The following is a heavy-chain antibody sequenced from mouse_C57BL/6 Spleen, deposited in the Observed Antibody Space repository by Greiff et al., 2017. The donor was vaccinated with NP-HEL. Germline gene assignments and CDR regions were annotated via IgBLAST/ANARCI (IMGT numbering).Heavy chain of an antibody. CDR3: AYSYGSSDVDD. CDR2: IGPGSGST. V-gene: IGHV1-77*01. Sequence: VQLQQSGAELVKPGASVKISCKASGYTFTDYYINWVKQRPGQGLEWIGKIGPGSGSTYYNEKFKGKATLTADKSSSTAYMKLSSLRSEESAVYLCAYSYGSSDVDDWGQGTTLTVSS. D-gene: IGHD1-1*01. CDR1: GYTFTDYY. J-gene: IGHJ2*01.